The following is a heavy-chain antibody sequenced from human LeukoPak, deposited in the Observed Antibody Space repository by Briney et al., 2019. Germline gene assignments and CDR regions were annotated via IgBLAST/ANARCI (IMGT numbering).Heavy chain of an antibody. D-gene: IGHD6-13*01. V-gene: IGHV1-2*02. CDR2: INPNSGGT. J-gene: IGHJ5*02. CDR3: ARELSSSWSRTWFAP. Sequence: ASVKVSCKASGSTFTGYYMHWVRQAPGQGLEWMGWINPNSGGTNYAQKFQGRVTMTRDTAISTAYMELSTLTSDDTAVYSCARELSSSWSRTWFAPSGQGTLVTVSS. CDR1: GSTFTGYY.